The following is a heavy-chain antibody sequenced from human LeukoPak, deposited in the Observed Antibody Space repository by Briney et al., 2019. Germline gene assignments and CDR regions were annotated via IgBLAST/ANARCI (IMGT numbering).Heavy chain of an antibody. V-gene: IGHV4-34*01. CDR3: ASGDPADY. D-gene: IGHD2-2*01. Sequence: SETLSLTCAVYGGSFSGYHWSWIRQPPGKGLEWIGEINHSGSTNYNPSLKSRVTISVDTSKNQFSLKLSSVTAADTAVYYCASGDPADYWGQGTLVTVSS. CDR2: INHSGST. CDR1: GGSFSGYH. J-gene: IGHJ4*02.